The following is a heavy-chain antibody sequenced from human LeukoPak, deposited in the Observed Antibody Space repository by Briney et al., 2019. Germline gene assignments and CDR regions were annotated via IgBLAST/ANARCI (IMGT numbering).Heavy chain of an antibody. V-gene: IGHV4-59*01. J-gene: IGHJ6*02. CDR3: ARGRRLMDYYYYGMDV. Sequence: SETLSLTCTVSGGSISSYYWSWIRQPPGKGLEWIGYIYYSGSTNYNPSLKSRVTISVDTSKNQFSLRLSSVTAADTAVYYCARGRRLMDYYYYGMDVWGQGTTVTVSS. D-gene: IGHD5-24*01. CDR2: IYYSGST. CDR1: GGSISSYY.